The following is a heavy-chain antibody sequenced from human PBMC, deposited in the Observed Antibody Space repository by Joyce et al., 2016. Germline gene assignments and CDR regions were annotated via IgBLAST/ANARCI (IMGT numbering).Heavy chain of an antibody. D-gene: IGHD5-18*01. J-gene: IGHJ4*02. V-gene: IGHV3-7*04. CDR2: MNEDGSTR. Sequence: EVQLVQSGGALVQPGGSLRLSCAASGFAFSSYWMTWVRQTPDKGLEFVANMNEDGSTRNVAASVRGRFTISRDNAQESLYLQMNNLKVDDSAIYYCARDPGYSAFDSWGQGALVTVSS. CDR1: GFAFSSYW. CDR3: ARDPGYSAFDS.